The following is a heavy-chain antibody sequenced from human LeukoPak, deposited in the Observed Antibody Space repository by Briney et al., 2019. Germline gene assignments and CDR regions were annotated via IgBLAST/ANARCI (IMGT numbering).Heavy chain of an antibody. Sequence: GLEWIGEINHSGSTNYNPSLKSRVTISVDTSKNQFSLKLSSVTAADTAVYYCARGRLGDYWGQGTLVTVSS. CDR2: INHSGST. V-gene: IGHV4-34*01. J-gene: IGHJ4*02. CDR3: ARGRLGDY. D-gene: IGHD3-16*01.